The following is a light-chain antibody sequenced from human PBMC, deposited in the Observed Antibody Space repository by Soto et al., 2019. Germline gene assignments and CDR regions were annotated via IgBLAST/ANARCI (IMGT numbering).Light chain of an antibody. J-gene: IGKJ5*01. Sequence: IVLTQSPATLSLSPWERATLSCRASQSVSSYLAWYQQKPGQAPRLLIYDASTRATGIPARFSGSGSGTEFTLTITSLQSEDFAIYYCQQYYNWITFGQGTRLEIK. V-gene: IGKV3-15*01. CDR3: QQYYNWIT. CDR1: QSVSSY. CDR2: DAS.